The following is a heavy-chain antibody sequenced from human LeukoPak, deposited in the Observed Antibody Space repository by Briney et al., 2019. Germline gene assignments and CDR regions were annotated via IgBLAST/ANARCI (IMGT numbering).Heavy chain of an antibody. Sequence: GGSLRLSCAASGFTFYEYGMSWVPQTPGKGLEGVSGLDWNGGSTGYAYSGKGRFTMARNNAKNSLYLSTNSLRDEDTRLYYCARRAMIVVATPAVAYWGQGTLVTVSS. J-gene: IGHJ4*02. CDR2: LDWNGGST. CDR3: ARRAMIVVATPAVAY. D-gene: IGHD3-22*01. V-gene: IGHV3-20*04. CDR1: GFTFYEYG.